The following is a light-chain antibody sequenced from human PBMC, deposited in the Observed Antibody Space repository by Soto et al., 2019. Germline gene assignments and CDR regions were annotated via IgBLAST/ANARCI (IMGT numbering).Light chain of an antibody. CDR3: CSYAGSSTSYV. Sequence: QSVLTQPASVSGSPGQSITISCTGTSSDVGSYNLVSWYQQHPGKAPKLMIYEVSKRPSGVSNRFSGSKSGNTASLTISGLQAGDEADYYCCSYAGSSTSYVFGTGTKLTVL. J-gene: IGLJ1*01. V-gene: IGLV2-23*02. CDR1: SSDVGSYNL. CDR2: EVS.